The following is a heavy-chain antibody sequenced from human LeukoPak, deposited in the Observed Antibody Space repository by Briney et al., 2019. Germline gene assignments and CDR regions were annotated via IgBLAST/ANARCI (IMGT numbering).Heavy chain of an antibody. CDR2: INHSGST. D-gene: IGHD6-6*01. Sequence: SETLSLTCAVYGGSFSTYYWTWIRQPPGKGLEWIGEINHSGSTNYNPSLKSRVSISVDTSKNQFSLNLSSVTAADTAMYYCARAKFIAARPDVGFYYWGQGTLVTVSS. CDR1: GGSFSTYY. J-gene: IGHJ4*02. V-gene: IGHV4-34*01. CDR3: ARAKFIAARPDVGFYY.